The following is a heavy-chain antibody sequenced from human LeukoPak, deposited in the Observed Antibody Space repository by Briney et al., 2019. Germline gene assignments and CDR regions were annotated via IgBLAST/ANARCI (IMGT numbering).Heavy chain of an antibody. Sequence: ASVKVSCKASGYTFTSYYMHWVRRAPGQGLEWMGIINPSGGSTSYAQKFQGRVTMTRDTSTSTVYMELSSLRSEDTAVYYCARGLYYYDSSVGAFDIWGQGTMVTVSS. V-gene: IGHV1-46*01. CDR1: GYTFTSYY. D-gene: IGHD3-22*01. J-gene: IGHJ3*02. CDR3: ARGLYYYDSSVGAFDI. CDR2: INPSGGST.